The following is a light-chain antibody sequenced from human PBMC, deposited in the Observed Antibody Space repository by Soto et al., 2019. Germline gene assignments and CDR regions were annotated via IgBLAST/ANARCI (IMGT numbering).Light chain of an antibody. CDR3: QQYNDWPIT. CDR2: GAS. V-gene: IGKV3-15*01. Sequence: EIVMTQSPDTLSVSPGERATLSCRASQSVSGNLAWFQQKPGQAPRLLFSGASTRATGVPVRFSASGSGTDFTLPISSLQSEDFVVYYCQQYNDWPITFGQGTRLDI. CDR1: QSVSGN. J-gene: IGKJ5*01.